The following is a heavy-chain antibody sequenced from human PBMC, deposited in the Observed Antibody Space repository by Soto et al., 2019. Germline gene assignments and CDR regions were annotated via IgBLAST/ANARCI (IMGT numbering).Heavy chain of an antibody. CDR3: ARNRGWEMLDY. D-gene: IGHD6-19*01. CDR1: GFTFTHYW. V-gene: IGHV3-7*01. J-gene: IGHJ4*02. CDR2: INIDGTEK. Sequence: EVQLVESGGALVQPGGSLRLSCATSGFTFTHYWMNCVRQAPGKGLEWLANINIDGTEKYYVDSVKGRFTISRDNAKNSLYLQMDSLRDEDMAVYYCARNRGWEMLDYWGQGTLVTVSS.